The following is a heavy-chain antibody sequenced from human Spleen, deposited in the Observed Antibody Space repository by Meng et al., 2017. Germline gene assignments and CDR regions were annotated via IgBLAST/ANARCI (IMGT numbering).Heavy chain of an antibody. D-gene: IGHD1-1*01. V-gene: IGHV4-4*07. J-gene: IGHJ1*01. Sequence: SETLSLTCTVSGGSISSYYWSWIRQPAGKGLEWIGRIYTSGTTYYNPSLKSRVTISVDTSKNQFSLNLSSVTAADTAVYYCARVGGHDAEYFQHWGQGTLVTVSS. CDR3: ARVGGHDAEYFQH. CDR2: IYTSGTT. CDR1: GGSISSYY.